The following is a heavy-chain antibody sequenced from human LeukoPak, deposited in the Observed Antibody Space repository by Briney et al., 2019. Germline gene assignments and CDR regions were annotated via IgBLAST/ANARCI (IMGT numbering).Heavy chain of an antibody. CDR1: GFTFSSYG. Sequence: GGSLRLSCAASGFTFSSYGMSWVRQAPGKGLEWVSAISGSGGSTYYADSVKGRFTISRDNSKNTLYLQMNSLRAEDTAVYYCGKGSVVVPAALFDYWGKGTLVTVSS. V-gene: IGHV3-23*01. CDR2: ISGSGGST. D-gene: IGHD2-2*01. CDR3: GKGSVVVPAALFDY. J-gene: IGHJ4*02.